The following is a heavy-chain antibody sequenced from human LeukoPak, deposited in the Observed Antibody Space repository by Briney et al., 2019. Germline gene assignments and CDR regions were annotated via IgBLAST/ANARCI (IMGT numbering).Heavy chain of an antibody. CDR1: GGSFSSSY. CDR3: AREVRYFDWYKYYYYYYMDV. D-gene: IGHD3-9*01. CDR2: INHSGST. V-gene: IGHV4-34*01. J-gene: IGHJ6*03. Sequence: SETLSLTCAVSGGSFSSSYWSWIRQPPGKGLEWIGEINHSGSTNYNPSLKSRVTISVDTSKNQFSLKLSSVTAADTAVYYCAREVRYFDWYKYYYYYYMDVWGKGTTVTISS.